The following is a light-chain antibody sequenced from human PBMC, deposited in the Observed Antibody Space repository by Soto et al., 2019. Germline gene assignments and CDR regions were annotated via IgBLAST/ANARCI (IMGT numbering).Light chain of an antibody. CDR1: LSVSRSH. Sequence: EIVLTQSPGTLSLSPGERATLSCRASLSVSRSHLAWYQQKPGQAPRLLIYGASGRATGIPDRFSGSGSGTDFTLTISRLVPEDFAVYYCQQYGSSPPVTFGQGTRLEIK. CDR2: GAS. J-gene: IGKJ5*01. CDR3: QQYGSSPPVT. V-gene: IGKV3-20*01.